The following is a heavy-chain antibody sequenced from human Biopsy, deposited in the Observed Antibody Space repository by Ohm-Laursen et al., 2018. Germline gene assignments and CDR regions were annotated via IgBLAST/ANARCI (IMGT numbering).Heavy chain of an antibody. D-gene: IGHD2-15*01. CDR2: INPNSGNA. CDR1: GYTFAGYY. CDR3: ARVPAYPSIDGYYGLDL. V-gene: IGHV1-2*02. J-gene: IGHJ6*02. Sequence: ASVKVSCKASGYTFAGYYLHWVRQAPGHGLEWMGWINPNSGNANYAQSFQGRLTVTRDTSTTTAYMELTSLTSDDTAIYYCARVPAYPSIDGYYGLDLWGQGTTVIVSS.